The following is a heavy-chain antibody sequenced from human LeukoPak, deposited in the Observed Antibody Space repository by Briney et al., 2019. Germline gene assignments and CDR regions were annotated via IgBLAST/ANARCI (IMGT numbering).Heavy chain of an antibody. CDR3: AKDLRERITMIVVVIPGGFDY. J-gene: IGHJ4*02. Sequence: PGRSLRLSCAASGFTFSSYAMSWVRQAPGKGLEWVSAISGSGGSTYHADSVKGRFTISRDNSKNTLYLQMNSLRAEDTAVYYCAKDLRERITMIVVVIPGGFDYWGQGTLVTVSS. CDR2: ISGSGGST. D-gene: IGHD3-22*01. V-gene: IGHV3-23*01. CDR1: GFTFSSYA.